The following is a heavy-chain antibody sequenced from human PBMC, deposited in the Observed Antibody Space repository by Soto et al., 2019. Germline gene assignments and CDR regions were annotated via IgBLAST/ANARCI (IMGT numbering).Heavy chain of an antibody. CDR2: IYYSGST. J-gene: IGHJ4*02. Sequence: SETLSLTCTVSGGSISSGDYYWSWIRQPPGKGLEWIGYIYYSGSTYYNPSLKSRVTISVDTSKNQFSLKLSSVTAADTAAYYCARVVTVTTPYYFDYWGQGTLVTVSS. CDR1: GGSISSGDYY. V-gene: IGHV4-30-4*01. D-gene: IGHD4-17*01. CDR3: ARVVTVTTPYYFDY.